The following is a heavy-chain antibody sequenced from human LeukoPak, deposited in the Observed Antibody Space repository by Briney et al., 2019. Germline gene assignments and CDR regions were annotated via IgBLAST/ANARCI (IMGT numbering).Heavy chain of an antibody. CDR1: GGSISSSSYY. Sequence: SETLSLTCTVSGGSISSSSYYWGWIRQPPGKGLEWIGEINHSGSTNYNPSLKSRVTISVDTSKNQFSLKLSSVTAADTAVYYCASRTYYDILTGYYTLSHRYYGMDVWGQGTTVTVSS. J-gene: IGHJ6*02. V-gene: IGHV4-39*07. CDR2: INHSGST. D-gene: IGHD3-9*01. CDR3: ASRTYYDILTGYYTLSHRYYGMDV.